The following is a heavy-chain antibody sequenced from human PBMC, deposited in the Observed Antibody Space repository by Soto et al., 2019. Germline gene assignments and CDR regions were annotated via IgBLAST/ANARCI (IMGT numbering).Heavy chain of an antibody. CDR3: AREVDDYCSGTRCFHYYGLDV. J-gene: IGHJ6*02. Sequence: QVQLVESGGGVVQPGTSLRLSCTASGFTFNSYGIHWVRQAPGKGLEWLALIEYNAKNRFYADSVKGRLSISRDNSRNTVYLQVNGLRAEDTAVYYCAREVDDYCSGTRCFHYYGLDVCGQGTTVIVSS. V-gene: IGHV3-33*05. CDR2: IEYNAKNR. D-gene: IGHD2-15*01. CDR1: GFTFNSYG.